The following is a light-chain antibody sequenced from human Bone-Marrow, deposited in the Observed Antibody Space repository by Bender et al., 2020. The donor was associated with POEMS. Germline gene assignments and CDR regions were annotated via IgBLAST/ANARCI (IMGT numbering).Light chain of an antibody. CDR2: GND. J-gene: IGLJ3*02. Sequence: IGGNAVNWWQQLPGTAPKLLIYGNDQRPSGVPDRFSGSKSGTPASLAISGLQSEDEADYFCSAWDGILNGWVFGGGTELTVL. CDR1: IGGNA. CDR3: SAWDGILNGWV. V-gene: IGLV1-44*01.